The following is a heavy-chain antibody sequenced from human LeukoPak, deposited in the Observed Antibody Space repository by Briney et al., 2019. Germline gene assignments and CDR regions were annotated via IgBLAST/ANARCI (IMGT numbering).Heavy chain of an antibody. V-gene: IGHV3-21*01. Sequence: GGSLRLSCAASGFTFSSYSMNWVRQAPGKGLEWVSSISSSSSYIYYADSVKGRFTISRDNAKNSLYLQMNSLRAKDTAVYYCARDRGYSYEFDYWGQGTLVTVSS. CDR3: ARDRGYSYEFDY. J-gene: IGHJ4*02. CDR1: GFTFSSYS. CDR2: ISSSSSYI. D-gene: IGHD5-18*01.